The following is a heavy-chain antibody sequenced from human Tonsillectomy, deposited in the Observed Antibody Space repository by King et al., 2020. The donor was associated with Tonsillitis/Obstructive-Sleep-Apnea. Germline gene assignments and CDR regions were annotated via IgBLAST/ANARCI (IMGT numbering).Heavy chain of an antibody. CDR1: GFTCSNAW. CDR2: NKIKPDGGTT. CDR3: TTGDVLRFLGGGY. D-gene: IGHD3-3*01. J-gene: IGHJ4*02. V-gene: IGHV3-15*01. Sequence: VQLVESGGGLVNPGGSLRLSCAASGFTCSNAWMSWVRQAPGKGREGVGRNKIKPDGGTTDYAAPVKGRFTISREDSKNTLYLQMNSLKTEDTAVYYCTTGDVLRFLGGGYWGQGTLVTVSS.